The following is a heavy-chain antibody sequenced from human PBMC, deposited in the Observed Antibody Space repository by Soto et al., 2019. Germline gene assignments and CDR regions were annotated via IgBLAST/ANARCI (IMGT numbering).Heavy chain of an antibody. CDR1: GYTFTSYD. CDR3: ARAQPAGDWFDP. V-gene: IGHV1-8*01. CDR2: MNPNSGNT. Sequence: QVQLVQSGAAVKKPGASVKVSCNASGYTFTSYDINGERQATGQGLEWMGWMNPNSGNTGYAEQFQGRVTMTRNTSISTAYMELSSLRSEGTAVYYCARAQPAGDWFDPWCQGTLVTVSS. J-gene: IGHJ5*02. D-gene: IGHD5-18*01.